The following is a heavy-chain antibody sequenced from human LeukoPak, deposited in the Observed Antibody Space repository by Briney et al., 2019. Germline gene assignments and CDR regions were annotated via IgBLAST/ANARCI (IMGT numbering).Heavy chain of an antibody. CDR1: GDRVSSNSAA. Sequence: SQTLSLTCAISGDRVSSNSAAWNWIRQSPSRGLELVGSTYYRSKWYNDYAVSVKGRITINPDTSKNQFSLQLNSVTSEDTAVYYCTRAVRFDNGMDVWGQGTTVTVSS. CDR3: TRAVRFDNGMDV. J-gene: IGHJ6*02. V-gene: IGHV6-1*01. D-gene: IGHD3-3*01. CDR2: TYYRSKWYN.